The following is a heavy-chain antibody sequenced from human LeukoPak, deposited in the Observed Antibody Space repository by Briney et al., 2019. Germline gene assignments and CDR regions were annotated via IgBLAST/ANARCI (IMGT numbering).Heavy chain of an antibody. D-gene: IGHD4-23*01. CDR2: MNPNSGNT. CDR3: ARGRGGYGGYYYGMDV. J-gene: IGHJ6*02. CDR1: GYTFTSYD. V-gene: IGHV1-8*01. Sequence: ASVKVFCKASGYTFTSYDINWVRQATGQGLEWMGWMNPNSGNTGYAQKFQGRVTMTRNTSISTAYMELSSLRSEDTAVYYCARGRGGYGGYYYGMDVWGQGTTVTVSS.